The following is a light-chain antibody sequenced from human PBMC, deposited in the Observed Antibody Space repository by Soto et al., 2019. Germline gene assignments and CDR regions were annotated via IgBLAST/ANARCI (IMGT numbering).Light chain of an antibody. J-gene: IGKJ4*01. CDR1: QGIGND. V-gene: IGKV1-17*01. CDR3: LHHYNYPLT. CDR2: SAS. Sequence: DIQMTQFPSSLSASVGDRVTITCRASQGIGNDLGWYQHKPGKAPKRLIFSASTLDSGVPSRFSGGGFGTEFTLTISSLQPEAFATYYCLHHYNYPLTLGGGTKVEIK.